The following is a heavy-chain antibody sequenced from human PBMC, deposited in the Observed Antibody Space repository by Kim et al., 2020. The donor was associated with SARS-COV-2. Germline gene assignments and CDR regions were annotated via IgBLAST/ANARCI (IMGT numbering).Heavy chain of an antibody. CDR3: ARHGLLWFGELLSGCDI. J-gene: IGHJ3*02. CDR2: IYWDDDK. Sequence: SGPTLVKPTQTLTLTCTFSGFSLSTSGVGVGWIRQPPGKALEWLAFIYWDDDKRYSPSLKSRLTITKDTSKNQAVLTMTNMDPGDTATYYCARHGLLWFGELLSGCDIWGQGTKVTYSS. D-gene: IGHD3-10*01. CDR1: GFSLSTSGVG. V-gene: IGHV2-5*02.